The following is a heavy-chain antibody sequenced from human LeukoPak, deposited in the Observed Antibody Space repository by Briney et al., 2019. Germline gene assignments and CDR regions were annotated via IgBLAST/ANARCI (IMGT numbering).Heavy chain of an antibody. D-gene: IGHD6-19*01. CDR1: GGTISSYY. J-gene: IGHJ4*02. CDR3: ARWYSSGWAFDY. CDR2: IHYSGST. Sequence: PSETLSLTSTVSGGTISSYYWNWVRQPPGKGREGLGYIHYSGSTKYNPSLQSRVTISVDTSRNQISLKLSSVTAADTAVYYCARWYSSGWAFDYWGQGTLVTVSS. V-gene: IGHV4-59*08.